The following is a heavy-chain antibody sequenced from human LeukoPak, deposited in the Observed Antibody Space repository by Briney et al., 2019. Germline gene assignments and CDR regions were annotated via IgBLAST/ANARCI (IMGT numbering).Heavy chain of an antibody. CDR2: IYTSGST. CDR3: ARAYKTRRWFLSGGRGLVVFDI. V-gene: IGHV4-61*02. Sequence: PSETLSLTCTVSGGSISSGSYYWSWIRQPAGKGLEWIGRIYTSGSTNYNPSLKSRVTISVDTSKNQFSLKLSSVTAADTAVYYCARAYKTRRWFLSGGRGLVVFDIWGQGTTVTVSS. CDR1: GGSISSGSYY. J-gene: IGHJ3*02. D-gene: IGHD4-23*01.